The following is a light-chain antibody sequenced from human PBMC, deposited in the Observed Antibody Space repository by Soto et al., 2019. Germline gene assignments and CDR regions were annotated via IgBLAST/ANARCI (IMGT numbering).Light chain of an antibody. CDR3: QQYDNLPFT. Sequence: DIQMTQSPSSLSASVGDRVTITCQASQDISNYLNWYQQKPGEAPKLLIYDASNLETGVPSRFSGSGSGTDFTFTISSLQPEDIATYYCQQYDNLPFTFGGGTKVEIK. CDR2: DAS. J-gene: IGKJ4*01. V-gene: IGKV1-33*01. CDR1: QDISNY.